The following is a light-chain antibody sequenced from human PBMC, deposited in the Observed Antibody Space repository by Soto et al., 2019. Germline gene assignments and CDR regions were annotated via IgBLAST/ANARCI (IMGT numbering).Light chain of an antibody. V-gene: IGLV2-8*01. CDR2: EVS. CDR3: SSYVGSNNFV. CDR1: SSDVGGYNY. J-gene: IGLJ1*01. Sequence: ALTQPPSASGSPGQSVTISCSGTSSDVGGYNYVSWYQQHPGKAPKLMIYEVSKRPSGVPDRFSGSKSGNTASLTVSGLQVEDEDDYYCSSYVGSNNFVFGTGTKVTVL.